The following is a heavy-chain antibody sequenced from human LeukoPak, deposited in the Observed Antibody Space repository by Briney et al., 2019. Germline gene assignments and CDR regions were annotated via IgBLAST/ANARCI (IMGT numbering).Heavy chain of an antibody. V-gene: IGHV1-18*01. CDR1: GYTFTSYG. Sequence: ASVKVSCKASGYTFTSYGISWVRQAPGQGLEWMGWISAYNGNTNYAQKLQGRVTMTTDTSTSTVYMELSSLRSEDTAVYYCARDIGYDYVWGRGLIWGQGTMVTVSS. J-gene: IGHJ3*02. D-gene: IGHD3-16*01. CDR2: ISAYNGNT. CDR3: ARDIGYDYVWGRGLI.